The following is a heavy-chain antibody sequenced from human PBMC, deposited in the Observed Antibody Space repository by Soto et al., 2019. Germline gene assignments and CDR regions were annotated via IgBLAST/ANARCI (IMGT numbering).Heavy chain of an antibody. Sequence: SETLSLTCTVSGGSISSSSYYWGWIRQPPGKGLEWIGSIYYSGSTYYNPSLKSRVTISRDNAKNSLYLQMNSLRAEDTAVYYCARFPITMVRGVMGAFDIWGQGTMVTVSS. V-gene: IGHV4-39*01. J-gene: IGHJ3*02. CDR2: IYYSGST. CDR1: GGSISSSSYY. CDR3: ARFPITMVRGVMGAFDI. D-gene: IGHD3-10*01.